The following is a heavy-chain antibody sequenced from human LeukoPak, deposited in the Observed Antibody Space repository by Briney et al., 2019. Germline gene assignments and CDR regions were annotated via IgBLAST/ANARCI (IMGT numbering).Heavy chain of an antibody. CDR1: GFTVSSNY. CDR2: IYSGGTT. D-gene: IGHD1-7*01. V-gene: IGHV3-53*01. J-gene: IGHJ5*02. CDR3: ASRKTTGWYDT. Sequence: GGSLRLSCAPSGFTVSSNYMSWVRQAPGKGLEWVSVIYSGGTTGYADSVKGRFTISRDNSKNTLYLQMNGLRAEDTAVYYCASRKTTGWYDTWGQGTLVTVS.